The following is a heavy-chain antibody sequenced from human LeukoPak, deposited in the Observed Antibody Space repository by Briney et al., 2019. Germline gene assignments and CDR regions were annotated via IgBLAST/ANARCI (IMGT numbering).Heavy chain of an antibody. CDR1: GFTFSNYW. CDR3: ARDLAILGYMDV. D-gene: IGHD2-15*01. Sequence: GGSLRLSCAASGFTFSNYWMSWVRQAPGKGLEWVANIKQDGSEKYYVDSVKGRFTISRDNAKNSLYLHMNSLRVEDTAVYYCARDLAILGYMDVWGKGTTVTISS. J-gene: IGHJ6*03. CDR2: IKQDGSEK. V-gene: IGHV3-7*03.